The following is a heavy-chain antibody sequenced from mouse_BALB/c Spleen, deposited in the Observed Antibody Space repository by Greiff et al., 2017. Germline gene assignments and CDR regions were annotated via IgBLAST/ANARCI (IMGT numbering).Heavy chain of an antibody. V-gene: IGHV5-4*02. CDR1: GFTFSDYY. CDR3: ARERDGYGFDY. J-gene: IGHJ2*01. D-gene: IGHD2-2*01. CDR2: ISDGGSYT. Sequence: EVQVVESGGGLVKPGGSLKLSCAASGFTFSDYYMYWVRQTPEKRLEWVATISDGGSYTYYPDSVKGRFTISRDNAKNNLYLQMSSLKSEDTAMYYCARERDGYGFDYWGQGTTLTVSS.